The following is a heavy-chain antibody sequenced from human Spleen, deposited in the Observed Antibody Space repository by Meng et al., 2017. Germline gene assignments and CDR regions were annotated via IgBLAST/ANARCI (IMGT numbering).Heavy chain of an antibody. J-gene: IGHJ5*01. CDR1: GLTFSSPA. CDR2: INIAGSST. D-gene: IGHD1-7*01. Sequence: EVQLLKSGGGLVQPGWSLRLTCAVSGLTFSSPAMSWVRQATGKGLEWVSRINIAGSSTSYADSVKGRFIISRDNSKNTLYLQMNSLRAEDTAIYYCAKDEELDSFGSWGQGTLVTVSS. V-gene: IGHV3-23*01. CDR3: AKDEELDSFGS.